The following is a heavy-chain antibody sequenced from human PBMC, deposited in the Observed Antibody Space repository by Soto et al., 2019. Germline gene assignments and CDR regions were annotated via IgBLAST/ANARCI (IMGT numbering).Heavy chain of an antibody. CDR3: ARISEFTYDYGLGYYFDS. CDR2: FIPIFGTG. Sequence: QVQLVQSGAEVKKPGSSMRVSCKASGGTFKNYAFSWVRQAPGQGLEWMGGFIPIFGTGNYAEQFQGRVSITADESTKTIYMDLRSLRSDDTAVYYCARISEFTYDYGLGYYFDSWGQGTLITVSS. CDR1: GGTFKNYA. J-gene: IGHJ4*02. D-gene: IGHD3-16*01. V-gene: IGHV1-69*01.